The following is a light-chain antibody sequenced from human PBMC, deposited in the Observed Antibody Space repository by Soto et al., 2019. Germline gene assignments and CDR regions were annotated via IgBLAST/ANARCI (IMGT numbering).Light chain of an antibody. CDR2: GAS. J-gene: IGKJ1*01. Sequence: EIVMMQAPSTLSVSQGERATLSCRASQSVSSNLAWYQQKPGQAPRLLIYGASTRATGIPARFSGSGSGTEFTLTISSLQSEDFAVYYCQQYNNWPPTFSQGTKV. V-gene: IGKV3-15*01. CDR3: QQYNNWPPT. CDR1: QSVSSN.